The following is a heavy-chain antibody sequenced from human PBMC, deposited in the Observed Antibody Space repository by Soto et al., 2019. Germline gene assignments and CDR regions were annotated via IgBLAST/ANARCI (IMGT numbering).Heavy chain of an antibody. D-gene: IGHD6-19*01. V-gene: IGHV3-30*18. CDR2: ISYDGSNK. CDR1: GFTFSSYG. Sequence: QVQLVESGGGVVQPGRSLRLSCAASGFTFSSYGMHWVRQAPGKGLEWVAVISYDGSNKYYADSVKGRFTISRDNSKNTLYLQMNSLRAEDTAVYHCAKVPSSGWYVGWFDPWGQGTLVTVSS. CDR3: AKVPSSGWYVGWFDP. J-gene: IGHJ5*02.